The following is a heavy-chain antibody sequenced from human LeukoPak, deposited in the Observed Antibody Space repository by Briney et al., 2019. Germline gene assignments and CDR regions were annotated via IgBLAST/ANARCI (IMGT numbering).Heavy chain of an antibody. J-gene: IGHJ4*02. CDR3: VNRYSSSWYVY. D-gene: IGHD6-13*01. CDR2: ISSNGGST. V-gene: IGHV3-64D*06. CDR1: GFTFSSYA. Sequence: GGSLRLSCSASGFTFSSYAMHWVRQAPGKGLVYVSAISSNGGSTYYADSVKGRFTISRDNSKNTLYLQMSSLRAEDTAVYYCVNRYSSSWYVYWGQGTLVTVSS.